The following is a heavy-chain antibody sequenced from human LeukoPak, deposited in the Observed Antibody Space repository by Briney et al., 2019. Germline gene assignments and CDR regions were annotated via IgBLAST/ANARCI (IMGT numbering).Heavy chain of an antibody. Sequence: ASVKVSCKASGYTFTSYGISWVRQTPGQGLEWMGWISAYNGNTNYAQKLQGRVTMTTDTSTSTAYMELRSLRSDDTAVYYCARDGYATTVIEDDYWGQGTLVTVSS. CDR1: GYTFTSYG. CDR3: ARDGYATTVIEDDY. V-gene: IGHV1-18*01. J-gene: IGHJ4*02. CDR2: ISAYNGNT. D-gene: IGHD4-17*01.